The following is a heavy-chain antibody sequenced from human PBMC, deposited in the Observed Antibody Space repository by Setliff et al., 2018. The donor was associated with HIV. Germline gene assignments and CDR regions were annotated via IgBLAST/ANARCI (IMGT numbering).Heavy chain of an antibody. CDR2: IYYSGST. CDR3: ARDIQAAGTGWFDP. D-gene: IGHD6-13*01. J-gene: IGHJ5*02. V-gene: IGHV4-39*02. Sequence: PSETLSLTCTVSGGSINSSTYYWGWIRQPPGKGLEWIGTIYYSGSTYYNPSLKSRVTISVDTSKNHFSLKLSSVTAADTAVYYCARDIQAAGTGWFDPWGQGTLVTVSS. CDR1: GGSINSSTYY.